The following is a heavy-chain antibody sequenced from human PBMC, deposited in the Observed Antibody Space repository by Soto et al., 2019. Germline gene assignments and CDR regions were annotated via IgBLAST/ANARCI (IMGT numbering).Heavy chain of an antibody. CDR2: ISGSGGST. CDR1: GFTFSSCA. D-gene: IGHD3-9*01. J-gene: IGHJ3*02. V-gene: IGHV3-23*01. CDR3: AKDLDPNAFDI. Sequence: PGESLKISCAASGFTFSSCAMSWVRQAPGKGLEWVSAISGSGGSTYYADSVKGRFTISRDNSKNTLYLQMNSLRAEDTAVYYCAKDLDPNAFDIWGQGTMVTVS.